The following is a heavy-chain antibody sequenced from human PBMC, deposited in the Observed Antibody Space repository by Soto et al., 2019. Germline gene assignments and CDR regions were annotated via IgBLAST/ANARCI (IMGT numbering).Heavy chain of an antibody. Sequence: EVQLVESGGGLVQPGGSLKLSCAAAGFTFSGAAVHWVRQASGMGLEWVARIRSKTNNYSTDNAASGNGRITFSRDESKNTVYLRMDSRTTEDTAIYFCTTGPSSNTWSQSLPPPDYWGQGTLVTV. CDR2: IRSKTNNYST. D-gene: IGHD6-13*01. CDR1: GFTFSGAA. CDR3: TTGPSSNTWSQSLPPPDY. J-gene: IGHJ4*02. V-gene: IGHV3-73*02.